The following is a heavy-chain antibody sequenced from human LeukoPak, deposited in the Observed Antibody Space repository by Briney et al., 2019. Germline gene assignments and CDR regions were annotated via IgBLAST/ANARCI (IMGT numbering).Heavy chain of an antibody. CDR2: ISSDGNNK. Sequence: GGSLRLSCAASGFTFSSYGMHWVRQAPGKGLEWVAVISSDGNNKNYVDSVKGRFTFSRDNSKNTLYLQMNSLRAEDTAVYYCAKDLRAYCGGDCYSEYFQHWGQGTLVTVSS. CDR3: AKDLRAYCGGDCYSEYFQH. CDR1: GFTFSSYG. D-gene: IGHD2-21*02. V-gene: IGHV3-30*18. J-gene: IGHJ1*01.